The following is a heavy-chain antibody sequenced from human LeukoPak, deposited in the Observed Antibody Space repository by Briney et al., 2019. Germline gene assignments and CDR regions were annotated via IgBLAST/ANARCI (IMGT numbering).Heavy chain of an antibody. J-gene: IGHJ4*02. CDR2: IDFSDDGAS. D-gene: IGHD1-26*01. CDR3: ARVDSGNYDY. Sequence: GGSLRLSCAASGFRFSGYVMSWVRQAPGKGLEYVSSIDFSDDGASYYADSVKGRFTISRDNSKNTLFLRMNSLRVEDTAFYYCARVDSGNYDYWGQGTLLTVSS. CDR1: GFRFSGYV. V-gene: IGHV3-23*01.